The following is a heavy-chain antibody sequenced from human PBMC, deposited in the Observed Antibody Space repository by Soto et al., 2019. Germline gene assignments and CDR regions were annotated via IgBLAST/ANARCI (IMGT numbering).Heavy chain of an antibody. J-gene: IGHJ4*02. Sequence: GSGPTLVNPTQTLTLTCTFSGFSFSTSGVAVGWIRQPPGKALEWLAGIYWDDDKRYNPSLNSRLTITKDTSKNQVVLTMANMDPVFTAKYYCAYSRGQQQLVRARSEYYFDYWGQGTLVTVSS. CDR3: AYSRGQQQLVRARSEYYFDY. CDR2: IYWDDDK. V-gene: IGHV2-5*02. CDR1: GFSFSTSGVA. D-gene: IGHD6-13*01.